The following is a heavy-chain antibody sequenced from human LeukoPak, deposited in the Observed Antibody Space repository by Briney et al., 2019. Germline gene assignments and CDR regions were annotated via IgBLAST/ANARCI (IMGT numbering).Heavy chain of an antibody. Sequence: SETLSLTCAVYGGSFSGYYWSWIRQPPGKGLEWIGEINHSGSTNYNPSLKSRVTISVDTSKNQFSLKLSSVTAADTAVYYCARLNYKGSWFDPWGQGTLVTVSS. V-gene: IGHV4-34*01. CDR3: ARLNYKGSWFDP. CDR2: INHSGST. CDR1: GGSFSGYY. J-gene: IGHJ5*02. D-gene: IGHD4-11*01.